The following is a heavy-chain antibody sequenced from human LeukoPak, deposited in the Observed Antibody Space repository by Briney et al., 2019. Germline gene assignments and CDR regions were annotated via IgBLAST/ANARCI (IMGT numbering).Heavy chain of an antibody. CDR2: ISSSGSTI. J-gene: IGHJ6*03. CDR3: ARAGVGATHPPRDYYYYMDV. Sequence: GGSLRLSCAASGFTFSDYYMSWIRQAPGKGLEWVSYISSSGSTIYYADSVKGRFTISRDNAKNSLYLQMNSLRAEDTAVYYCARAGVGATHPPRDYYYYMDVWGKGTTVTVSS. D-gene: IGHD1-26*01. V-gene: IGHV3-11*01. CDR1: GFTFSDYY.